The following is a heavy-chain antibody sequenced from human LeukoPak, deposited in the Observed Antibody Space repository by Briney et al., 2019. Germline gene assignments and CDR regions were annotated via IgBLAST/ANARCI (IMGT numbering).Heavy chain of an antibody. V-gene: IGHV3-53*05. Sequence: GGSLRLSCAASGFTVSSNYMSWVRQAPGKGLEWVSVIYSGGSTYYADSVKGRFTISRDNSKNTLYLQMNSLRAEDTAVYYCARDRRRDIVVVPAAVPDYWGQGTLVTVSS. CDR1: GFTVSSNY. CDR3: ARDRRRDIVVVPAAVPDY. CDR2: IYSGGST. D-gene: IGHD2-2*01. J-gene: IGHJ4*02.